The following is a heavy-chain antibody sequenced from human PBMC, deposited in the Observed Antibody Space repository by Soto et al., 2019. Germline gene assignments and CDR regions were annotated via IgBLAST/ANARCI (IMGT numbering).Heavy chain of an antibody. J-gene: IGHJ6*02. Sequence: XGSLRLSCSASGFIFSNYVMHWVRQAPGKGLDWVSFISFDGSSKYYAGYVKGRFTISRDNSKNTLYLQMNSLRADDTAVYYCARASPFSPSPPYYYYYGMDVWGQGTTVTVSS. CDR2: ISFDGSSK. CDR3: ARASPFSPSPPYYYYYGMDV. CDR1: GFIFSNYV. V-gene: IGHV3-30-3*01. D-gene: IGHD3-16*01.